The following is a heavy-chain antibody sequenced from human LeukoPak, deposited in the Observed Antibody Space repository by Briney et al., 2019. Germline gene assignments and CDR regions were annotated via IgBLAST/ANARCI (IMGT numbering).Heavy chain of an antibody. V-gene: IGHV3-21*01. D-gene: IGHD2-15*01. CDR2: ISSSSSYI. J-gene: IGHJ4*02. Sequence: GGSLRLSCAASGFTFSSYSMNWVRQAPGKGLEWVSSISSSSSYIYYADSVKGRFTISRDNAKNSLYLQMNSLRAEDTAVYYCARDLYCSGGSCYSLDYWGQGTLVTVSS. CDR1: GFTFSSYS. CDR3: ARDLYCSGGSCYSLDY.